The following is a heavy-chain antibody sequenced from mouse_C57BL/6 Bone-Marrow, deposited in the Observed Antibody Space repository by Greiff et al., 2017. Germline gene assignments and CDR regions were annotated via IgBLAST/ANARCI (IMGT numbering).Heavy chain of an antibody. Sequence: QVQLQQSGAELARPGASVKLSCKASGYTFTSYGISWVKQRTGQGLEWIGEIYPRSGNTYYNEKFKGKATLTADKSSSTAYMERRSLTSEDAAVYFCARGPTVTDYWGQGTTLTVSS. CDR3: ARGPTVTDY. V-gene: IGHV1-81*01. CDR1: GYTFTSYG. CDR2: IYPRSGNT. J-gene: IGHJ2*01. D-gene: IGHD1-1*01.